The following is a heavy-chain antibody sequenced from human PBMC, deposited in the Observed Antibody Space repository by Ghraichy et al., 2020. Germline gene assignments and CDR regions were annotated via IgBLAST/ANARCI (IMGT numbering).Heavy chain of an antibody. CDR2: ISAYNGNT. Sequence: ASVKVSCKASGYTFTSYGISWVRQAPGQGLEWMGWISAYNGNTNYAQKLQGRVTMTTDTSTSTAYMELRSLRSDDTAVYYCARVGHSGWYVYHYYYGMDVWGQGTTVTVSS. V-gene: IGHV1-18*01. J-gene: IGHJ6*02. D-gene: IGHD6-19*01. CDR3: ARVGHSGWYVYHYYYGMDV. CDR1: GYTFTSYG.